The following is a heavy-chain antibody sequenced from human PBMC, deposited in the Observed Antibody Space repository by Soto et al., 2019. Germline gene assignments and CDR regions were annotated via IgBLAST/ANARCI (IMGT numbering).Heavy chain of an antibody. CDR3: ARRYGSSFDY. V-gene: IGHV4-59*08. D-gene: IGHD3-16*01. J-gene: IGHJ4*02. CDR2: IYYSGST. Sequence: SETLSLTCTVTGGSISSYYWSWIRQPPGKGLEWIGYIYYSGSTNYNPSLKSRVTISVNTSKNQFSLKLSSVTAADTEVYYCARRYGSSFDYWGQGTPVTVSS. CDR1: GGSISSYY.